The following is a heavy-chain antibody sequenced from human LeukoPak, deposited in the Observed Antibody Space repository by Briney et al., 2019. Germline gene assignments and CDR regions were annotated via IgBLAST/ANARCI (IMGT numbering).Heavy chain of an antibody. V-gene: IGHV3-53*01. CDR2: IYSGGST. CDR1: GFTVSSNY. J-gene: IGHJ3*02. D-gene: IGHD6-13*01. Sequence: LSGGSLRLSCAASGFTVSSNYMSWVRQAPGKGLEWVSVIYSGGSTYYADSVKGRFTISRDNSKNTLYLQMSSLRAEDTAVYYCASTGGSSWPYDAFDIWGQGTMVTVSS. CDR3: ASTGGSSWPYDAFDI.